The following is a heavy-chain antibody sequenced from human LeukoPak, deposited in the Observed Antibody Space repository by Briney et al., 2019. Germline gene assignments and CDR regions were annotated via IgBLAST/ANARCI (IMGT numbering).Heavy chain of an antibody. J-gene: IGHJ4*02. CDR1: GFIFRDYS. V-gene: IGHV3-7*01. CDR2: INPDGSDK. Sequence: GGSLRLSCAGSGFIFRDYSLTWVRQAPGKGLEWVANINPDGSDKNYVDSLKGRFTIFRDNAKNLLFLQMNSLRVEDTAVYYCAGPPQAGPFDYWGQGTLVTVSS. D-gene: IGHD6-19*01. CDR3: AGPPQAGPFDY.